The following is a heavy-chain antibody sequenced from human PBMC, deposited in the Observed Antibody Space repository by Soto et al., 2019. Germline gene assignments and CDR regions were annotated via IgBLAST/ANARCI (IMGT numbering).Heavy chain of an antibody. D-gene: IGHD3-16*01. Sequence: SETLSLTCTVSGGSIRSYDWSCIRQPPGKGLEWIGYIYYSGSTNYNPSLKSRVTISVDTSKNQFSLKLSSVTAADTAVYYCARLGGERYSLYYYGMDVWGQGTTVTVSS. CDR2: IYYSGST. CDR3: ARLGGERYSLYYYGMDV. CDR1: GGSIRSYD. V-gene: IGHV4-59*01. J-gene: IGHJ6*02.